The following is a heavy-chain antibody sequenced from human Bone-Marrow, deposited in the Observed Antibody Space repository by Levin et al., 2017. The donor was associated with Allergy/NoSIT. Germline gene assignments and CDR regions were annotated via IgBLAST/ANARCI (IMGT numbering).Heavy chain of an antibody. Sequence: GGSLRLSCAASGFTFSSYWMSWVRQAPGKGLEWVANIKQDGSEKYYVDSVKGRFTISRDNAKNSLYLQMNSLRAEDTAVYYCARDTRSMTTVTTRSSDAFDIWGQGTMVTVSS. CDR1: GFTFSSYW. CDR2: IKQDGSEK. D-gene: IGHD4-17*01. J-gene: IGHJ3*02. CDR3: ARDTRSMTTVTTRSSDAFDI. V-gene: IGHV3-7*01.